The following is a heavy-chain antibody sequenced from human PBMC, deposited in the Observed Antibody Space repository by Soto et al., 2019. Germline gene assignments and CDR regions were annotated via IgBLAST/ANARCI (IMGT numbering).Heavy chain of an antibody. D-gene: IGHD3-10*01. CDR2: IYWDDDK. V-gene: IGHV2-5*02. CDR3: AQRFRDYGLGRERASYFDP. CDR1: GFSLSTTGVG. J-gene: IGHJ5*02. Sequence: QITLKESGPTLVRPTQTLTLTCTFSGFSLSTTGVGVGWIRQPPGKALQWLALIYWDDDKRYSPSLKSRVTITKDTSKNEVILTMTNMDPVDTATYYCAQRFRDYGLGRERASYFDPGGQGTPVTVSS.